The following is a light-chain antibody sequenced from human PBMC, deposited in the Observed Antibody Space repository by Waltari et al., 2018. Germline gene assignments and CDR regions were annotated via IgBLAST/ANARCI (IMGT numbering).Light chain of an antibody. V-gene: IGLV2-11*01. Sequence: QSALTQPRSVSGPPGQSVTISCTGTISDVGGYNHVSWYQQHPGETPSLMVSAVNKRPSGVPDRFSGSKSGNTASLTISILQAEDEADYYCCSYAGDFTYVFGTGTKVTVL. CDR2: AVN. CDR1: ISDVGGYNH. CDR3: CSYAGDFTYV. J-gene: IGLJ1*01.